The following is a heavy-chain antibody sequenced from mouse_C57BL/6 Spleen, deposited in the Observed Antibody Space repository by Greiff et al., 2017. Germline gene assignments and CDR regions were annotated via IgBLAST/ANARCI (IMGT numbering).Heavy chain of an antibody. Sequence: EVQLVESGGGLVQPGGSLKLSCAASGFTFSDYYMYWVRQTPEQRLEWVAYISNGGGSTYYPDTVKGRFTISRDNAKNTLYLQMSRLKSEDTAMYYCARPQATGYFDYWGQGTTLTVSS. V-gene: IGHV5-12*01. J-gene: IGHJ2*01. D-gene: IGHD3-2*02. CDR1: GFTFSDYY. CDR3: ARPQATGYFDY. CDR2: ISNGGGST.